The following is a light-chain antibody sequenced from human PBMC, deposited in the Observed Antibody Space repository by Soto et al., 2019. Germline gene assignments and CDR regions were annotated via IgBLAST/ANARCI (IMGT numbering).Light chain of an antibody. CDR1: QSVSSN. Sequence: EIVMTQSPATLSVSPGERVTLSCRASQSVSSNLAWYQQKPGQAPRLLIYGASTRATGIPARFSGSGSGTEFTLTISSLQSEAFAVYYCQQYNNWPTWTFGQGTKVDIK. V-gene: IGKV3-15*01. CDR2: GAS. CDR3: QQYNNWPTWT. J-gene: IGKJ1*01.